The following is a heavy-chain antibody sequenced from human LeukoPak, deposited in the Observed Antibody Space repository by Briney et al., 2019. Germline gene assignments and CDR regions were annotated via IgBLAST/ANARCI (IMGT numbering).Heavy chain of an antibody. CDR3: ARGRAYYYYYYMDV. CDR2: INWNGGST. J-gene: IGHJ6*03. CDR1: GFTFDDYG. V-gene: IGHV3-20*04. Sequence: PGGSLRLSCAASGFTFDDYGMSWVRQAPGKGLEWVSGINWNGGSTGYADSVKGRFTISRDNAKNSLYLQINSLRAEDTALYYCARGRAYYYYYYMDVWGKGTTVTVSS.